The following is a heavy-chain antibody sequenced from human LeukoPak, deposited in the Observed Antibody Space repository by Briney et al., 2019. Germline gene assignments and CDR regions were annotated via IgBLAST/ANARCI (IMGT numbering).Heavy chain of an antibody. CDR1: GGSISSGSYY. V-gene: IGHV4-61*02. CDR3: ARDGYSGNDGL. J-gene: IGHJ4*02. CDR2: MYTGGST. D-gene: IGHD5-12*01. Sequence: PSQTLSLTCTVSGGSISSGSYYWRWLRQPAGTGLEWLGRMYTGGSTNYNPSLKSRVTISVDTSKNQFSLKLSSVTAADTAVYYCARDGYSGNDGLWGQGSLVTVSS.